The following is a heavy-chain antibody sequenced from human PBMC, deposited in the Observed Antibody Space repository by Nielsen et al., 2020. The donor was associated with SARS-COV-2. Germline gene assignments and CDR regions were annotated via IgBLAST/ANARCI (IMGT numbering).Heavy chain of an antibody. CDR1: GFTFSTYG. CDR3: AKEGSHNYTNWFDP. V-gene: IGHV3-30*18. CDR2: ISYNGTKK. J-gene: IGHJ5*02. D-gene: IGHD5-24*01. Sequence: GGSLRLSCAASGFTFSTYGMRWVRQVPGRGLEWVAVISYNGTKKYYSDSVKGRFTISRDNSKNTLYLQMNSLRAEDTAVYYCAKEGSHNYTNWFDPWGQGTLVTVSS.